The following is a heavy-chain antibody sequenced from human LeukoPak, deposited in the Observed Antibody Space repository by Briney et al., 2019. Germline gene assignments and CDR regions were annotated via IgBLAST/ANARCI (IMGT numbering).Heavy chain of an antibody. D-gene: IGHD3-10*01. CDR2: ISGSGGST. J-gene: IGHJ4*02. CDR3: ARRYYYGSGSYSWDY. Sequence: HPGGSLRLSCAASGFTFSSYGMSWVRQAPGKGLEWVSAISGSGGSTYYADSVKGRFTISRDNAKNSLYLQMNSLRAEDTAVYYCARRYYYGSGSYSWDYWGQGTLVTVSS. V-gene: IGHV3-23*01. CDR1: GFTFSSYG.